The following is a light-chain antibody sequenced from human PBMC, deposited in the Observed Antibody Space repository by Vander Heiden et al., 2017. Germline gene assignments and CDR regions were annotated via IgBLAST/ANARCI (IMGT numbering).Light chain of an antibody. CDR2: SYH. CDR1: SSNVGGNT. V-gene: IGLV1-44*01. J-gene: IGLJ2*01. Sequence: QSVLTQPPPPSGTPGQRVTISSSGSSSNVGGNTVHWYQQFPGTAPKLLIYSYHQRPSGVPDRFSGSKSGTSASLAISGLQSEDEAEYFCSAWDDSLNVVVFGGGTKLTVL. CDR3: SAWDDSLNVVV.